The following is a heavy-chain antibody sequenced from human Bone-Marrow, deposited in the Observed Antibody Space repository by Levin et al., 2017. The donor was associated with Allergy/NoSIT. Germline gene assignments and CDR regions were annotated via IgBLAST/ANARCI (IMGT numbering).Heavy chain of an antibody. CDR3: ARVSGYSSHFDL. Sequence: MPSETLSLTCSVSGGSIGTYYWSWIRQPPGKPLECIGYVYHNGDTRFNPSLRSRVTMSVDTSKNQFSLKLNSVTEVDTAVYFCARVSGYSSHFDLWGQGTLVTVSA. D-gene: IGHD6-19*01. CDR1: GGSIGTYY. V-gene: IGHV4-59*01. CDR2: VYHNGDT. J-gene: IGHJ4*02.